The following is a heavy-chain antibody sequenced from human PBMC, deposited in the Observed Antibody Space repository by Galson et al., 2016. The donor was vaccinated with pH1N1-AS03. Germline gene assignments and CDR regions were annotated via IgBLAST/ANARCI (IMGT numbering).Heavy chain of an antibody. V-gene: IGHV3-7*01. CDR3: ARENWGKYDF. J-gene: IGHJ4*02. CDR2: IKQYGQGS. Sequence: CAASGFSFSTYWMNWVRQAPGKGLEWVATIKQYGQGSEYVDSVNGRFSVSRDNAKNLLYLQMNSLRVDDTAVYFCARENWGKYDFWGQGALVTVSS. D-gene: IGHD7-27*01. CDR1: GFSFSTYW.